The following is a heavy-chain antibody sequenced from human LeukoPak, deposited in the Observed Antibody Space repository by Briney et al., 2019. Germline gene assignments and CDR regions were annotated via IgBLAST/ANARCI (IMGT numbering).Heavy chain of an antibody. CDR2: ISTTCSTM. CDR3: AKGLDILTGYYLDY. Sequence: GGSLRLSCAASGFTFSSYEMNWVRQAPGKGLEWVSYISTTCSTMYYADSVKGRFTISRDNAKNTLYLQMNSLRAEDTAVYYCAKGLDILTGYYLDYWGQGTLVTVSS. J-gene: IGHJ4*02. CDR1: GFTFSSYE. D-gene: IGHD3-9*01. V-gene: IGHV3-48*03.